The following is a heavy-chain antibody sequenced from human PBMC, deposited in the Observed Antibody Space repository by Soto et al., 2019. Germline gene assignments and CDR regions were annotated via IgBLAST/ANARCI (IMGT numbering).Heavy chain of an antibody. J-gene: IGHJ4*02. Sequence: DSLTISCKASGYTFTDAWIGLVRQMPGKGLEWMGIVYPGDSQTRYNPSFQGQITISADKSITTAYLQWTSLKASDTALYYCAKGHDIVVVPTVDYWGQGTLVTVSS. CDR3: AKGHDIVVVPTVDY. CDR2: VYPGDSQT. D-gene: IGHD2-15*01. V-gene: IGHV5-51*01. CDR1: GYTFTDAW.